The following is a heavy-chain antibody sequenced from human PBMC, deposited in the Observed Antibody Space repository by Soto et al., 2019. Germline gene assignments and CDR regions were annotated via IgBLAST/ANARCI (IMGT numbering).Heavy chain of an antibody. D-gene: IGHD2-2*01. CDR1: GASISNFY. CDR3: VRGHYCRTTSCPMDFDFDY. Sequence: QVQLQESGPGLVEPSETLSLTCTVSGASISNFYWSWIRQPPGKGLEWIGYIYYSGSTNYNPSLKSRVTMSVDMSKNQFSLKLSSVTAADTAVYYCVRGHYCRTTSCPMDFDFDYWGQGALVTVSS. J-gene: IGHJ4*02. CDR2: IYYSGST. V-gene: IGHV4-59*08.